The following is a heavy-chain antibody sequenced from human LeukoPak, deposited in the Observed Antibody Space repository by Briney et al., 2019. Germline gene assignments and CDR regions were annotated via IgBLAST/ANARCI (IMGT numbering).Heavy chain of an antibody. J-gene: IGHJ4*02. CDR2: IRYDGSNK. V-gene: IGHV3-30*02. Sequence: GGSLRLSCAASGLTFSSYGMHWVRQAPGKGLEWVAFIRYDGSNKYYADSVKGRFTISRDNSKNTLYLQMNSLRAEDTAVYYCAKDRVGVGATLYFDYWGQGTLVTVSS. CDR3: AKDRVGVGATLYFDY. D-gene: IGHD1-26*01. CDR1: GLTFSSYG.